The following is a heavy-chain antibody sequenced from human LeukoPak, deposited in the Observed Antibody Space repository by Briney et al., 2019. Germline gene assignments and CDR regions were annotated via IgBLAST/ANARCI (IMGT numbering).Heavy chain of an antibody. V-gene: IGHV4-4*07. D-gene: IGHD3-22*01. CDR1: GGSISSFY. CDR3: ARGPYSYDSSGAFDI. Sequence: SETLSLTCTVSGGSISSFYWSWIRQPAGKGLEWIGRIYTSGSTNYDPSLKSRVTMSVDTSKNQFSLKLSSVTAADTAVYFCARGPYSYDSSGAFDIWGQGTMVTVSS. J-gene: IGHJ3*02. CDR2: IYTSGST.